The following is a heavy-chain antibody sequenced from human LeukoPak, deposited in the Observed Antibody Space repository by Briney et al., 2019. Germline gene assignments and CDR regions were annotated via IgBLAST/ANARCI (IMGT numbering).Heavy chain of an antibody. CDR2: ISYDGSNK. Sequence: GGSLRLSCAASGFTFSTYAMHWVRQAPGKGLEWVAVISYDGSNKYYADSVKGRFTISRDNSKNTLYLQMNSLRAEDTAVYYCAKDYPLYSSGWYDYWGQGTLVTVSS. CDR3: AKDYPLYSSGWYDY. V-gene: IGHV3-30-3*01. J-gene: IGHJ4*02. CDR1: GFTFSTYA. D-gene: IGHD6-19*01.